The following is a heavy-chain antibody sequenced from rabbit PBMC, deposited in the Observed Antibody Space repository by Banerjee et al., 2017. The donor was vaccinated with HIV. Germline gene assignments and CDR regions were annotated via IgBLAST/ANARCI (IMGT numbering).Heavy chain of an antibody. Sequence: EWIGYIFIGNSDTHYASWAKGRFTISKTSSTTVTLQMTSLTAADTATYFCARNADGNYITDLWGQGTLVTVS. CDR2: IFIGNSDT. J-gene: IGHJ6*01. V-gene: IGHV1S40*01. D-gene: IGHD1-1*01. CDR3: ARNADGNYITDL.